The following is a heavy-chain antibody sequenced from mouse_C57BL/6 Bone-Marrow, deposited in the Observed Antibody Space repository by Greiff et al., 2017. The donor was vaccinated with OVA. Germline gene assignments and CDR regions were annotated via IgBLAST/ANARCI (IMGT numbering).Heavy chain of an antibody. CDR1: GYTFTDYE. J-gene: IGHJ4*01. CDR3: TRSGLTSMDY. V-gene: IGHV1-15*01. Sequence: VQGVESGAELVRPGASVTLSCKASGYTFTDYEMHWVKQTPVHGLEWIGAIDPETGGTAYNQKFKGKAILTADKSSSTAYMELRSLTSEDSAVYYCTRSGLTSMDYWGQGTSVTVSS. CDR2: IDPETGGT. D-gene: IGHD4-1*01.